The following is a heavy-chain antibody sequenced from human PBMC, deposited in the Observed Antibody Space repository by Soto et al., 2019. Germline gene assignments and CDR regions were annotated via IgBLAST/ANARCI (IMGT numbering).Heavy chain of an antibody. Sequence: EVQLLESGGGLVQPGGSLRLSCAASGFPFTSYGVSWVRQAPGKGLEWVSTINTNGNRHYADSVKDRFTISRDSSESMLYLDMNNLRAEDTALYYCARKLGVGRCPFRHWGQGTLVTVSS. CDR2: INTNGNR. D-gene: IGHD7-27*01. CDR1: GFPFTSYG. CDR3: ARKLGVGRCPFRH. V-gene: IGHV3-23*01. J-gene: IGHJ4*02.